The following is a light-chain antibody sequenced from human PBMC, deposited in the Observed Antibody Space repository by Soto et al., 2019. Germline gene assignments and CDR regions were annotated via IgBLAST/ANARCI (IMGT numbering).Light chain of an antibody. CDR1: QTISSY. V-gene: IGKV1-39*01. CDR3: QQCYSSPYT. Sequence: DIQMTQSPSSLSASVGDRVTITCRASQTISSYLNWYQQKPGKAPKLLIYAASSLQSGVPSRFSGSGSGTDFTLTISSLQPEDFATYNCQQCYSSPYTFGQGTKLEIK. CDR2: AAS. J-gene: IGKJ2*01.